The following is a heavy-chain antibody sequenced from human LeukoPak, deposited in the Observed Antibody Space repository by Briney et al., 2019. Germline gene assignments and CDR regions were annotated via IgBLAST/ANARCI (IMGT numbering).Heavy chain of an antibody. Sequence: ASVKVSCKASGYTFTGYYMHWVRQAPGQGLEWMGWISAYNGNTNYAQKLQGRVTMTTDTSTSTAYMELRSLRSDDTAVYYCARGYCSSTSCTRRGSGYYYYYMDVWGKGTTVTVSS. CDR1: GYTFTGYY. CDR3: ARGYCSSTSCTRRGSGYYYYYMDV. J-gene: IGHJ6*03. CDR2: ISAYNGNT. D-gene: IGHD2-2*01. V-gene: IGHV1-18*04.